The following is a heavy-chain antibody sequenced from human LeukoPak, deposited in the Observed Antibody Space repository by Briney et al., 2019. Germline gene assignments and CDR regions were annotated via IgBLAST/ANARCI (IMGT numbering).Heavy chain of an antibody. CDR3: ARGDPELGPIDY. V-gene: IGHV4-34*01. Sequence: SETLSLTCAVYGGSFSGYYWSWIRQPPGKGLEWIGEINHSGSTNYNPSLKSRVTISVDTSKSQFSLKLSSVTAADTAVYYCARGDPELGPIDYWGQGTLVTVSS. CDR1: GGSFSGYY. D-gene: IGHD7-27*01. J-gene: IGHJ4*02. CDR2: INHSGST.